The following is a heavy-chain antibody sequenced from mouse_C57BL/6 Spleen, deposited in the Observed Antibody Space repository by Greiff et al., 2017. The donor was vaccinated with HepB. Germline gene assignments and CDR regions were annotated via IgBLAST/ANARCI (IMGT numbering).Heavy chain of an antibody. Sequence: EVKVVESGGGLVKPGGSLKLSCAASGFTFSSYAMSWVRQTPEKRLEWVATISDGGSYTYYPDNVKGRFTISRDNAKNNLYLQMSQLKSEDTAMYYCAREGTVVGPFAYWGQGTLVTVSA. D-gene: IGHD1-1*01. J-gene: IGHJ3*01. CDR1: GFTFSSYA. V-gene: IGHV5-4*01. CDR3: AREGTVVGPFAY. CDR2: ISDGGSYT.